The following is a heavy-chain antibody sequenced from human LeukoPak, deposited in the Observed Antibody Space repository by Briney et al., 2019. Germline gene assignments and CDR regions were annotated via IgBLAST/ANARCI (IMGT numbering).Heavy chain of an antibody. Sequence: SETLSLTCTVSGGSISSYYWSWIRQPPGKGLEWIGYIYYSGSTNYNPSLKSRVTISVDTSKNQFSLKLSSVTAADTAVYYCARGCREWLSRVPDAFDIWGQGTMVTVSS. J-gene: IGHJ3*02. CDR2: IYYSGST. CDR1: GGSISSYY. D-gene: IGHD3-3*01. V-gene: IGHV4-59*01. CDR3: ARGCREWLSRVPDAFDI.